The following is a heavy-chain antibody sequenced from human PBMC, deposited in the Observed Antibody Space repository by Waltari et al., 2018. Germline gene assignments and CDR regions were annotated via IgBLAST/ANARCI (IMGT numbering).Heavy chain of an antibody. CDR3: ARVTRDLPFDY. CDR2: IYYSWST. V-gene: IGHV4-30-4*08. D-gene: IGHD2-21*02. J-gene: IGHJ4*02. Sequence: QVQLQESGPGLVKPSQTLSLTCTVSGGSISRRDYYWSWIRQPPVKGLEWIGYIYYSWSTYYNPSLKSRVTISVDTSKNQFSLKLSSVTAADTAVYYCARVTRDLPFDYWGQGTLVTVSS. CDR1: GGSISRRDYY.